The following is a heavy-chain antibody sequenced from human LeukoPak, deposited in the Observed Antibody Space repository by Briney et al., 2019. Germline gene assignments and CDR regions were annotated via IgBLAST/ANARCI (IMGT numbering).Heavy chain of an antibody. Sequence: GGSLRLSCAASGFTFDDYAMHWVRQAPGKGLEWVSGISWNSGSIGYADSVKGRFTISRDNAKNFLYLQMNSLRAEDTALYYCAKDPLNYYYDSSGYSNWFPDAFDIWGQGTMVTVSS. CDR2: ISWNSGSI. CDR1: GFTFDDYA. J-gene: IGHJ3*02. V-gene: IGHV3-9*01. CDR3: AKDPLNYYYDSSGYSNWFPDAFDI. D-gene: IGHD3-22*01.